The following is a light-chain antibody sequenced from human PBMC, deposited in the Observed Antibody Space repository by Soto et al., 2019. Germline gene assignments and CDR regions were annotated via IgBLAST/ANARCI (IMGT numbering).Light chain of an antibody. CDR2: EVN. V-gene: IGLV2-8*01. J-gene: IGLJ2*01. CDR3: SSFGGSKV. Sequence: QSALTQPPSASGSPGQSVTVSCTGSSSDVGAYNYVSWYQQHPGKAPKLIIFEVNKRPSGVPDRFSGSKSGNTASLTVSGLQAEDEAEYYCSSFGGSKVFGGGTKLTVL. CDR1: SSDVGAYNY.